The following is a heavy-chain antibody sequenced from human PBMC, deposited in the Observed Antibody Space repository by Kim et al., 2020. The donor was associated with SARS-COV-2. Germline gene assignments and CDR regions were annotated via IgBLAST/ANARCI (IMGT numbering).Heavy chain of an antibody. CDR3: ATAAVGESGYFDL. Sequence: GGSLRLSCAASGFTFSSYGMHWVRQAPGKGLEWVAVISYDGSNKYYADSVKGRFTISRDNSKNTLYLQMNSLRAEDTAVYYCATAAVGESGYFDLWGRGTLVTVSS. J-gene: IGHJ2*01. D-gene: IGHD6-13*01. CDR2: ISYDGSNK. CDR1: GFTFSSYG. V-gene: IGHV3-30*03.